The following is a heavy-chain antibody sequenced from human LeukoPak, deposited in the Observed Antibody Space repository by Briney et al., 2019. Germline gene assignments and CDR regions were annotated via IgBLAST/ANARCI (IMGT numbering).Heavy chain of an antibody. CDR2: INWNGGST. CDR3: ARESHYDFWSGYAFG. Sequence: GGSLRLSCAASGFTFDDYGMSWVRQAPGKGLEWVSGINWNGGSTGYADSVKGRFTISRDNAKNSLYLQMNSLRAEDTALYYCARESHYDFWSGYAFGWGQGTLVTVSS. V-gene: IGHV3-20*04. J-gene: IGHJ4*02. D-gene: IGHD3-3*01. CDR1: GFTFDDYG.